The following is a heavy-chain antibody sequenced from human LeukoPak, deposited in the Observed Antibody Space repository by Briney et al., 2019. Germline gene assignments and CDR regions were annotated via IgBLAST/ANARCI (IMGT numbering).Heavy chain of an antibody. CDR3: ARGRYSSGWFKEKTWFDP. V-gene: IGHV4-34*01. CDR2: INHSGST. CDR1: GGSFSGYY. J-gene: IGHJ5*02. D-gene: IGHD6-19*01. Sequence: SETLSLTCAVHGGSFSGYYWSWIPQPPGNGLEWIGEINHSGSTNYNPSLKSRVTISVDTSKNQFSLRLSSVTAADTAVYYCARGRYSSGWFKEKTWFDPWGQGALVTVSS.